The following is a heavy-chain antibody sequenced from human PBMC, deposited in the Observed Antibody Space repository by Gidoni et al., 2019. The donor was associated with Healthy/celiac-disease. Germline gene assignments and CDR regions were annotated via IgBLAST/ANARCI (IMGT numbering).Heavy chain of an antibody. V-gene: IGHV3-23*01. CDR3: AKDSITMVRGAFFDY. CDR2: ISGSGGST. D-gene: IGHD3-10*01. Sequence: EVQLLQSGGGWVQPGGSLRLSCAASGITFSSYAMSWVRQVPGKGLEWVSAISGSGGSTYYADSVKGRFTISRDNSKNTLYLQMNSLRVEDTAVYYCAKDSITMVRGAFFDYWGQGTLVTVSS. J-gene: IGHJ4*02. CDR1: GITFSSYA.